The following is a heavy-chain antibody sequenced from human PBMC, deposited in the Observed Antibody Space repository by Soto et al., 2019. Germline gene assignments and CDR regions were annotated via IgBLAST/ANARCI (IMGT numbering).Heavy chain of an antibody. D-gene: IGHD3-3*01. V-gene: IGHV3-23*01. CDR1: GLTFNNYD. CDR3: ASDNRCLEWLLTYYFDS. CDR2: ISGSGGST. J-gene: IGHJ4*02. Sequence: SLRLSCAASGLTFNNYDMTWVRQAPGKGLDWVSTISGSGGSTYYADSVKGRFTISRDNSKNTVYLQMNSLRAGDTAVYYCASDNRCLEWLLTYYFDSWGQGTLVTVSS.